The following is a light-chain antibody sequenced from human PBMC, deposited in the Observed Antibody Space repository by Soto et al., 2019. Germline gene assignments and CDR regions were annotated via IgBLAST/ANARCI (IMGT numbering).Light chain of an antibody. V-gene: IGKV1-39*01. Sequence: DIQMTQSPSSLSASVGDRVTITCRASQNINSHLHWYQQKPGTAPNLLIYAASNLETGVSSRFSGSGSGTDFTLTISSLQPEDFATYYCQQSYSTLSWTFGQGTKVDIK. J-gene: IGKJ1*01. CDR3: QQSYSTLSWT. CDR1: QNINSH. CDR2: AAS.